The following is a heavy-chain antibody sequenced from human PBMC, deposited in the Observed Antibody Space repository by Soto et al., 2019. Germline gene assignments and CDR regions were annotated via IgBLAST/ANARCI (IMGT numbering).Heavy chain of an antibody. CDR3: AKGPTVFGAVISFDYYYGMYV. CDR2: ISGSGVGT. D-gene: IGHD3-3*01. CDR1: GFTFSTSA. Sequence: GGSLRLSCTASGFTFSTSAMSWVRQAPGRGLEWVSGISGSGVGTYYADSVKGRFTISRDNSKNTLYLQLSGLRVEDAAVYYCAKGPTVFGAVISFDYYYGMYVWGQGTPVTVSS. V-gene: IGHV3-23*01. J-gene: IGHJ6*02.